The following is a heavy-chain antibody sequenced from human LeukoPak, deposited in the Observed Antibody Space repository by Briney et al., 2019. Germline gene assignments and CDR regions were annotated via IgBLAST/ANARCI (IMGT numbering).Heavy chain of an antibody. CDR2: ISSSGSTI. CDR1: GFTVSGNY. V-gene: IGHV3-11*04. D-gene: IGHD3-22*01. Sequence: GGSLRLSCAVSGFTVSGNYMSWVRQAPGKGLEWVSYISSSGSTIYYADSVKGRFTISRDNAKNSLYLQMNSLRAEDTAVYYCAKDGGGYYPSYYYYMDVWGKGTTVTISS. CDR3: AKDGGGYYPSYYYYMDV. J-gene: IGHJ6*03.